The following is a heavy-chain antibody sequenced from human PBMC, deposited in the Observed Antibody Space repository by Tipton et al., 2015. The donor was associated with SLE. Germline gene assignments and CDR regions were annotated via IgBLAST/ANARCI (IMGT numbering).Heavy chain of an antibody. CDR1: GYTFTSYG. J-gene: IGHJ6*02. CDR2: ISAYNGNT. CDR3: ARVYYDFWSGYYSYYYYGMDV. Sequence: QLVQSGAEVKKPGASVKVSCKASGYTFTSYGISWVRQAPGQGLEWMGWISAYNGNTNYAQKLQGRVTMTTDTSTSTAYMELRSLRSDDTAVYYCARVYYDFWSGYYSYYYYGMDVWGQGTTVTVSS. V-gene: IGHV1-18*01. D-gene: IGHD3-3*01.